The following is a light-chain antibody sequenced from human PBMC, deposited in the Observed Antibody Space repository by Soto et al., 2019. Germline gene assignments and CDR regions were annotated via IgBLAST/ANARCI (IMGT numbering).Light chain of an antibody. CDR2: AAS. V-gene: IGKV1-27*01. Sequence: DIQMTQSPSSLSASVGDRVTITCRASQGISNYLAWYQQKPGKVPKLLIYAASTLQSGVPSRFSGSGSGTDFTRTISSLQPEDVSTYYCQKYNSAPRTCGQGTKVEIK. CDR3: QKYNSAPRT. J-gene: IGKJ1*01. CDR1: QGISNY.